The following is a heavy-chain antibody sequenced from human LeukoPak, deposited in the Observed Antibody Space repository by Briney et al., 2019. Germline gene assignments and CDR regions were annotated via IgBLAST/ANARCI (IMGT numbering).Heavy chain of an antibody. CDR3: ARDMAWLLSPYGMDV. CDR2: IWYDGSNK. D-gene: IGHD3/OR15-3a*01. Sequence: GGSPRLSCAASGFTFSSYGMHWVRQAPGKGLEWVAVIWYDGSNKYYADSVKGRFTISRDNSKNTLYLQMNSLRAEDTAVYYCARDMAWLLSPYGMDVWGQGTTVTVSS. V-gene: IGHV3-33*01. CDR1: GFTFSSYG. J-gene: IGHJ6*02.